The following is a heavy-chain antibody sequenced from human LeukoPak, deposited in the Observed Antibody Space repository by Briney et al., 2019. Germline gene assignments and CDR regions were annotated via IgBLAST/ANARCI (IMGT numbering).Heavy chain of an antibody. V-gene: IGHV1-8*03. CDR2: MNPKSGNT. CDR3: ARRAVDNSYYYYMDV. CDR1: GYTFTSYD. J-gene: IGHJ6*03. D-gene: IGHD6-19*01. Sequence: ASVKVSCKASGYTFTSYDINWVRQVTGQGLEWMGWMNPKSGNTGYAQKFQGRVTITRNTSISTAYMEVSSHRYEDTAVYYCARRAVDNSYYYYMDVWGKGTTVTVSS.